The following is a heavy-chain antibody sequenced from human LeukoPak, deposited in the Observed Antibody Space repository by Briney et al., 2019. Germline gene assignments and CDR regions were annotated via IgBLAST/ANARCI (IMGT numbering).Heavy chain of an antibody. V-gene: IGHV4-39*07. J-gene: IGHJ6*03. D-gene: IGHD6-6*01. CDR3: ARGGSSHYYYYMDV. CDR1: GGSISSYY. CDR2: IYYSGST. Sequence: PSETLSLTCTVSGGSISSYYWGWIRQPPGKGLEWIGSIYYSGSTYYNPSLKSRVTISVDTSKNQFSLKLSSVTAADTAVYYCARGGSSHYYYYMDVWGKGTTVTVSS.